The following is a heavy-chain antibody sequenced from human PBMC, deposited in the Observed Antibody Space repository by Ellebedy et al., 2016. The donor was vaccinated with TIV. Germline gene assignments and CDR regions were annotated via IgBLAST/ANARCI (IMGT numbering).Heavy chain of an antibody. V-gene: IGHV3-30-3*02. D-gene: IGHD3-16*01. J-gene: IGHJ4*02. CDR3: AKRADYGHYFAS. CDR2: VSSDGSIQ. Sequence: GGSLRLSCAASGFTFSSYAMHWVRQAPGKGLEWVAVVSSDGSIQYYADSVKGRTTISRDNSKNTLYLQMNTLRPEDTALYYCAKRADYGHYFASWGRGTLVTVSS. CDR1: GFTFSSYA.